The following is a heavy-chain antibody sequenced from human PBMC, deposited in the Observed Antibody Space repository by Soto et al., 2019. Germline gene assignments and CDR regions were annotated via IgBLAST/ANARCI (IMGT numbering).Heavy chain of an antibody. CDR1: GFTFSSYA. CDR3: AKEFDWDYGMDV. V-gene: IGHV3-23*01. D-gene: IGHD3-9*01. Sequence: EVQLLESGGGLIQPGGSLRLSCAASGFTFSSYAMTWVRQAPGKGLEWVSSIRGSGGSTYYADSVKGRFTISRDNSKNRLYLQMNGLRAEDTAIYYCAKEFDWDYGMDVWGQGTTVTVSS. CDR2: IRGSGGST. J-gene: IGHJ6*02.